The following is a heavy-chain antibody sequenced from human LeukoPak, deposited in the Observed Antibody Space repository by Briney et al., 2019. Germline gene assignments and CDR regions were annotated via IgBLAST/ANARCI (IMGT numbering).Heavy chain of an antibody. CDR2: INPNSGGT. D-gene: IGHD2-2*01. Sequence: ASVKVSCKASGYTFTGYYMHWVRQAPGQGLEWMGWINPNSGGTNYAQKFQGWVTMTRDTSISTAYMELSSLRSEDTAVYYCARGGGYCSSTSCHPAPDDAFDIWGQGTMVTVSS. V-gene: IGHV1-2*04. CDR1: GYTFTGYY. CDR3: ARGGGYCSSTSCHPAPDDAFDI. J-gene: IGHJ3*02.